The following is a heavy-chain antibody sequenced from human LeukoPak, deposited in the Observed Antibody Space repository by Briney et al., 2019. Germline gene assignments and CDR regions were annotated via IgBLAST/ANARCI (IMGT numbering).Heavy chain of an antibody. CDR2: INSNSGRT. Sequence: ASVKLSRKASGYTFTSYYMHWVRQAPRQGLAWMGWINSNSGRTHYIQDFQGRVTMTRDTSISTAYMEVSRLRSDDTAVYYCARGGKYGCSGGSCYADSWGQGTLVTVSS. V-gene: IGHV1-2*02. CDR3: ARGGKYGCSGGSCYADS. D-gene: IGHD2-15*01. J-gene: IGHJ5*01. CDR1: GYTFTSYY.